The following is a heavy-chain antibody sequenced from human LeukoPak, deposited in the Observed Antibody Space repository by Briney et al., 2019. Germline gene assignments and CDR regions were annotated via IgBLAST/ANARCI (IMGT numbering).Heavy chain of an antibody. CDR1: GYTFTSYG. CDR3: ARDQQLVPDYYHYGMDV. J-gene: IGHJ6*02. V-gene: IGHV1-18*01. Sequence: GASVKVSCKASGYTFTSYGISWVRQAPGQGLEWMGWISAYNGNTNYAQKLQGRVTMTTDTSTSTAYMELRSLRSDDTAVYYCARDQQLVPDYYHYGMDVWGQGTLVTVSS. D-gene: IGHD6-13*01. CDR2: ISAYNGNT.